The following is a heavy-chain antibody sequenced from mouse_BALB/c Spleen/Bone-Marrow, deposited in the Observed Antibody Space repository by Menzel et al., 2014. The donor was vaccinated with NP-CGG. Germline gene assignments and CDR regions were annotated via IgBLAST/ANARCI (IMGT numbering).Heavy chain of an antibody. CDR2: ISNLAYSI. V-gene: IGHV5-15*02. Sequence: EVKVVESGRGLVQPGGSRKLSCAASGFTFSDYGMAWVRQAPGKGPEWVAFISNLAYSIYYADTVTGRFTISRENAKNTLYLEMSSLRSEDTAMYYCATIYYGNSYAMDYWGQGTSVTVSS. J-gene: IGHJ4*01. D-gene: IGHD2-1*01. CDR1: GFTFSDYG. CDR3: ATIYYGNSYAMDY.